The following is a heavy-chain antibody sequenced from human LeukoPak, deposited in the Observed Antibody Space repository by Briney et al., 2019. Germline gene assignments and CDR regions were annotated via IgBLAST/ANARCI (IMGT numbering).Heavy chain of an antibody. Sequence: ASVKVSCKASGYTFTGYYMHWVQQAPGQGLEWMGWINPNSGGTNYAQKFQGRVTMTRDTSISTAYMELSRLRSDDTAVYYCARASRVRYYGSGSYDYWGQGTLVTVSS. CDR1: GYTFTGYY. CDR3: ARASRVRYYGSGSYDY. D-gene: IGHD3-10*01. J-gene: IGHJ4*02. V-gene: IGHV1-2*02. CDR2: INPNSGGT.